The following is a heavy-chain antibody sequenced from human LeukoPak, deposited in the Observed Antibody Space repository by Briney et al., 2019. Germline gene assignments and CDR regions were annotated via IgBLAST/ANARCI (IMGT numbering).Heavy chain of an antibody. CDR1: GYTFTSYY. V-gene: IGHV1-46*01. CDR2: INPSGGST. Sequence: GASVKVSCKASGYTFTSYYMHWVRQAPGQGLEWMGIINPSGGSTSYAQKFQGRVTMTRDTSTSTVYMELSSLRSDDTAMYYCARLSDSGYGSGHWGQGTQVTVSS. D-gene: IGHD5-12*01. CDR3: ARLSDSGYGSGH. J-gene: IGHJ4*02.